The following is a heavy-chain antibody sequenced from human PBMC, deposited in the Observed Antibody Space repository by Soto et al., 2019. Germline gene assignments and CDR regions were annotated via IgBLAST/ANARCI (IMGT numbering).Heavy chain of an antibody. J-gene: IGHJ4*02. CDR3: ARVGGDDFGDSGGFDY. V-gene: IGHV4-59*01. CDR2: IYYSGRT. D-gene: IGHD4-17*01. CDR1: GGSLRDYF. Sequence: SETLSLTCTVSGGSLRDYFWTWIRQPPGKGLEWMGYIYYSGRTNYSPSLKSRVSISVDTSKNHFSLQLRSVTAADTAVYYCARVGGDDFGDSGGFDYWGQGTLVTVSS.